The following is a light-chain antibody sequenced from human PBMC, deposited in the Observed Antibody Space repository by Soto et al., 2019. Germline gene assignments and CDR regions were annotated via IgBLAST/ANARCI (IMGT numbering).Light chain of an antibody. J-gene: IGLJ2*01. CDR2: SNN. Sequence: QSVLTQPPSASGTPGQRVTISCSGSSSNIGTNYVYWYQQLLGTAPKLLIYSNNQRPSGVPDRFSGSKSGTSASLAISGLRSEDEAEYYCAAWDDSLRGPVFGGGTKLTVL. CDR1: SSNIGTNY. V-gene: IGLV1-47*02. CDR3: AAWDDSLRGPV.